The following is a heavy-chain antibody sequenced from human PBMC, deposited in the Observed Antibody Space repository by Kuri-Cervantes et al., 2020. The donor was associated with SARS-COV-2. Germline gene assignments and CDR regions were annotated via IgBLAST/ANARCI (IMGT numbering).Heavy chain of an antibody. CDR1: GFTFSSYA. CDR3: ANWRRRIAAAGPFDY. Sequence: GGSLRLSCAASGFTFSSYAMSWVRQAPGKGLEWVSAISGSGGSTYYAASVKGRFTISRDNSKNTLYLQMNSLRAEDTAVYYCANWRRRIAAAGPFDYWGQGTLVTVSS. V-gene: IGHV3-23*01. J-gene: IGHJ4*02. CDR2: ISGSGGST. D-gene: IGHD6-13*01.